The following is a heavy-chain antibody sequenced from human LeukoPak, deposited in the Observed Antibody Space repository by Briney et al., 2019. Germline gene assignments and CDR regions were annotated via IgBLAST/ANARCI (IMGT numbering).Heavy chain of an antibody. V-gene: IGHV5-10-1*01. Sequence: GEALKISCKGSGYSFTSYWISWVRQMPGKGLEWMGRIDPSDSYTNYSPSFQGHVTISADKSISTAYLQWSSLKASDTAMYYCARPSSGWYVLDYWGQGTLVTVSS. D-gene: IGHD6-19*01. CDR3: ARPSSGWYVLDY. J-gene: IGHJ4*02. CDR1: GYSFTSYW. CDR2: IDPSDSYT.